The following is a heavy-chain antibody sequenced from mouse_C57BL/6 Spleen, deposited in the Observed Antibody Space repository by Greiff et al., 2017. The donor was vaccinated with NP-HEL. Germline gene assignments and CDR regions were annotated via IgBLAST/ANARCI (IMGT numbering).Heavy chain of an antibody. Sequence: EVKVVESGGDLVKPGGSLKLSCAASGFTFSSYGMSWVRQTPDKRLEWVATISSGGSYTYYPDSVKGRFTISRDNAKNTLYLQMSSLKSEDTALYYCARNWSYAMDYWGQGTSVTVSS. J-gene: IGHJ4*01. V-gene: IGHV5-6*01. CDR1: GFTFSSYG. CDR3: ARNWSYAMDY. D-gene: IGHD4-1*01. CDR2: ISSGGSYT.